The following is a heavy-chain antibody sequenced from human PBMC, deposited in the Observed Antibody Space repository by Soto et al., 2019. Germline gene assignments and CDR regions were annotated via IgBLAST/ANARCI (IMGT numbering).Heavy chain of an antibody. CDR3: ARDADIETYYDFWSGPAPFDP. Sequence: GGSLRFSCAASGFTFSDYYMSWIRQAPGKGLEWVSYISSSGSTIYYADSVKGRFSISRDNAKSSLYLQMNSLRAEDTAVYYCARDADIETYYDFWSGPAPFDPWGQGTLVTVSS. D-gene: IGHD3-3*01. V-gene: IGHV3-11*01. J-gene: IGHJ5*02. CDR2: ISSSGSTI. CDR1: GFTFSDYY.